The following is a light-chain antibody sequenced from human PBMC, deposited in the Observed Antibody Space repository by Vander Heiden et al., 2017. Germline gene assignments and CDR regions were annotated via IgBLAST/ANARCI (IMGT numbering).Light chain of an antibody. CDR3: QQYGSSPLFT. Sequence: EIVLTQSPGTLSLSPGERATLSCRASQSVSSSYLAWYQQKPGQAPRLLIYGASSRATGIPDRFSGSGYGTDFTLTISRLEPEDFAVYYCQQYGSSPLFTCGGGTKVEIK. CDR2: GAS. CDR1: QSVSSSY. J-gene: IGKJ4*01. V-gene: IGKV3-20*01.